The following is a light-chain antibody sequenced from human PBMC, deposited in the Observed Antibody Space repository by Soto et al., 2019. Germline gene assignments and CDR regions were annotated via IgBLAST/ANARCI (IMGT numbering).Light chain of an antibody. Sequence: IVLTQSPGTLSLSPGERTTLSCGASQSISRYLAWYQQKPGQGPRLLIYGASSRATGTPDRFSGSGSGTDFTLTINRLEPEDFALYYCQQYGSSPPTFGQGTKVEIK. V-gene: IGKV3-20*01. CDR1: QSISRY. J-gene: IGKJ1*01. CDR3: QQYGSSPPT. CDR2: GAS.